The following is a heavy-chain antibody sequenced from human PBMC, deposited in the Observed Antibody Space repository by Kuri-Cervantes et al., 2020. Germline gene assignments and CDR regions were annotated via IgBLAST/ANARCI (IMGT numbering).Heavy chain of an antibody. V-gene: IGHV3-30-3*01. CDR2: ISYDGSNK. D-gene: IGHD1-26*01. Sequence: GESLKISCAASGFTFSSYAMHWVRQAPGKGLEWVAVISYDGSNKYYADSVKGRFTISRDNSKNTLYLQMNSLRAEDTAVYYCAKDFSGATEDDAFDIWGQGTMVTVSS. CDR1: GFTFSSYA. CDR3: AKDFSGATEDDAFDI. J-gene: IGHJ3*02.